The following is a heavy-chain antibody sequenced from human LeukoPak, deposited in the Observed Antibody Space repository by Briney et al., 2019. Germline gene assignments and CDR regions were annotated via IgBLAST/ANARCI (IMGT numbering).Heavy chain of an antibody. CDR2: ISDSGADK. J-gene: IGHJ3*02. CDR1: GFTFYNYA. Sequence: AGGSLRLSCAASGFTFYNYAMNWVRQAPGKGLEWVSVISDSGADKYYADSVEGQFTISRDNSKNTVYLDINNLRAEDTAVYYCARRAIAGRYVRGAFDIWGQGTMVTVSS. V-gene: IGHV3-23*01. D-gene: IGHD6-13*01. CDR3: ARRAIAGRYVRGAFDI.